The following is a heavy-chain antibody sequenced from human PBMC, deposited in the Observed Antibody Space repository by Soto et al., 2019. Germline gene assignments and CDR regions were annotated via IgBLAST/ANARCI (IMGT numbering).Heavy chain of an antibody. D-gene: IGHD3-10*01. V-gene: IGHV4-59*08. CDR1: GGSISSYY. Sequence: SETLSLTCTVSGGSISSYYWSWIRQPPGKGLEWIGYIFYSGSTNYNPSLKSRVTLSVDTSKNQFSLKLSSLTAADTAVYYCARHSDHFDIWGQGTMVTVSS. CDR2: IFYSGST. J-gene: IGHJ3*02. CDR3: ARHSDHFDI.